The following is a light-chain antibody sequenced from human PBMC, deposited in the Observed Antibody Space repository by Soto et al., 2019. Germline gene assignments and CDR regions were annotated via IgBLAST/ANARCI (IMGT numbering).Light chain of an antibody. J-gene: IGLJ1*01. CDR1: SSDVGGYNY. V-gene: IGLV2-14*01. CDR2: DVS. CDR3: SSYTSSSPYV. Sequence: QSVLTQPASVSGSPGQSITISCTGTSSDVGGYNYVSWYQQHPGKAPKLMIYDVSNRPSGVSNRFSGSKSGNTASLTISGLQGEDEDDYYCSSYTSSSPYVFGTGTKVTVL.